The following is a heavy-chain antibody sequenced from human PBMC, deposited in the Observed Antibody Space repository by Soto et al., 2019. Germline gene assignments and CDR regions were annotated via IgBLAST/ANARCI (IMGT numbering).Heavy chain of an antibody. J-gene: IGHJ4*02. V-gene: IGHV4-31*02. CDR3: ARGGSGTYHG. CDR1: DDSITGGGYY. D-gene: IGHD3-10*01. Sequence: QVQLQESGPGLVKASQTLSLTCSVSDDSITGGGYYWSWIRQHPATGLEWIGSIYYRGITYYNPSLRSRGTISLDPSQARLSLRLTSLTAADTATYYCARGGSGTYHGWGQGTLVTVSS. CDR2: IYYRGIT.